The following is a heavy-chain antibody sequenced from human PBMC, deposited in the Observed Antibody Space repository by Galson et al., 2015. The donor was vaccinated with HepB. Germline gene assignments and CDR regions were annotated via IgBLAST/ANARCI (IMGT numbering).Heavy chain of an antibody. V-gene: IGHV1-46*01. CDR1: GYTFTSYY. CDR2: INPSGGST. CDR3: ARDIVVVPAAFLYAFDI. J-gene: IGHJ3*02. D-gene: IGHD2-2*01. Sequence: SVKVSCKASGYTFTSYYMHWVRQAPGQGLEWMGIINPSGGSTSYAQKFQGRVTMTRDTSTSTVYMELSSLRPEDTAVYYCARDIVVVPAAFLYAFDIWGQGTMVTVSS.